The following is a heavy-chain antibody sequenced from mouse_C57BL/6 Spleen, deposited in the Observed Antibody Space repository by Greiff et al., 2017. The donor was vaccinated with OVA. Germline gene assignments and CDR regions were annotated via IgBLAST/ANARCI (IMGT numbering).Heavy chain of an antibody. D-gene: IGHD2-5*01. CDR3: TRGSNFYAMDY. J-gene: IGHJ4*01. CDR2: ISSGGDYI. CDR1: GFTFSSYA. Sequence: EVKVEESGEGLVKPGGSLKLSCAASGFTFSSYAMSWVRQTPEKRLEWVAYISSGGDYIYYADTVKGRFTISRDNARNTLYLQMSSLKSEDTAMYYCTRGSNFYAMDYWGQGTSVTVSS. V-gene: IGHV5S21*01.